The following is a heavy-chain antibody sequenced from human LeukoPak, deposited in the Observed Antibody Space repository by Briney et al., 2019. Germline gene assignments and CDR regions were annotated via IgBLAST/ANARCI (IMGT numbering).Heavy chain of an antibody. CDR1: GFTFSSYW. V-gene: IGHV3-74*01. CDR3: ARVSDYYNGVDV. Sequence: GGSLRLSCAASGFTFSSYWMHWVRHAPGKGLVWVSRINSDGSSTSYAGSVKGRFTISRDNAKNTLYLQMNSLRAEDTALYYCARVSDYYNGVDVWGQGTSVTVSS. J-gene: IGHJ6*02. CDR2: INSDGSST.